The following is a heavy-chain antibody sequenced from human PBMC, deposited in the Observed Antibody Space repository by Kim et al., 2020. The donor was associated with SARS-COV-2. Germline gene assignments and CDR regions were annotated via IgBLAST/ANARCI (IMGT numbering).Heavy chain of an antibody. V-gene: IGHV4-39*01. CDR3: ARHPLAVTTFWAFDY. CDR2: IYYSGST. J-gene: IGHJ4*02. Sequence: SETLSLTCTVSGGSISSSSYYWGWIRQPPGKGLEWIGSIYYSGSTYYNPSLKSRVTISVDTSKNQFSLKLSSVTAADTAVYYCARHPLAVTTFWAFDYWGQGTLVTVSS. CDR1: GGSISSSSYY. D-gene: IGHD3-16*01.